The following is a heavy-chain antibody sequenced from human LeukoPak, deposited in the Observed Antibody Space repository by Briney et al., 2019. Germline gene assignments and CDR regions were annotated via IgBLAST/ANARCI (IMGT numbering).Heavy chain of an antibody. CDR1: GFTFSSYW. Sequence: GGSLRLSCAASGFTFSSYWVSWVRQAPGKGLEWVANIKQDGSEKYYVDSVKGRFTISRDNAKNSLYLQMNSLRAEDTAVYYCARGGYCSGGSCYSYYYGMDVWGQGTTVTVSS. V-gene: IGHV3-7*01. CDR2: IKQDGSEK. J-gene: IGHJ6*02. D-gene: IGHD2-15*01. CDR3: ARGGYCSGGSCYSYYYGMDV.